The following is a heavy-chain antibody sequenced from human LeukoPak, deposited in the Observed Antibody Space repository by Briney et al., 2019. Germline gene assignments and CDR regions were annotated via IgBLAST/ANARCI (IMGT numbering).Heavy chain of an antibody. CDR1: GFTFSSYA. Sequence: GGSLRLSCAASGFTFSSYAMRWVRQAPGKGLEWVSAISGSGGSTYYADSVKGRFTISRDNSKNTLYLQMNSLRAEDTAVYYCAKEGWGYDDFWSGYHWGQGTLVTVSS. V-gene: IGHV3-23*01. CDR3: AKEGWGYDDFWSGYH. J-gene: IGHJ1*01. D-gene: IGHD3-3*01. CDR2: ISGSGGST.